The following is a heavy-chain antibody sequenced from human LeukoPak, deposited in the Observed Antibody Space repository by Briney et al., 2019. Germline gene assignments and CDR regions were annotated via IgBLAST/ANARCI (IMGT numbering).Heavy chain of an antibody. CDR2: IYYNGNT. CDR1: GGSINNYY. D-gene: IGHD5-24*01. Sequence: SETLSLTCTVSGGSINNYYWSWIRQPPGKGLEWITYIYYNGNTNYNPSLKSRITISADTSKNQFSLKLSSVTAADTAVYYCASRGDGYSYFDWYFDLWGRGTLVTVSS. CDR3: ASRGDGYSYFDWYFDL. V-gene: IGHV4-59*01. J-gene: IGHJ2*01.